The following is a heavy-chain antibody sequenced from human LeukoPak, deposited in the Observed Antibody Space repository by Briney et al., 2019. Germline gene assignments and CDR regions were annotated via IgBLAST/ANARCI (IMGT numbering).Heavy chain of an antibody. CDR1: GFTFSSYS. D-gene: IGHD3-22*01. V-gene: IGHV3-21*01. CDR2: ISSSSSYI. Sequence: PGGSLRLSCAASGFTFSSYSMNWVRQAPGKGLEWVSSISSSSSYIYYADSVKGRFTISRDNAKNSLYLQMNSLRAEDTAVYYCASSDDSSALVCDYWGQGALVTVSS. J-gene: IGHJ4*02. CDR3: ASSDDSSALVCDY.